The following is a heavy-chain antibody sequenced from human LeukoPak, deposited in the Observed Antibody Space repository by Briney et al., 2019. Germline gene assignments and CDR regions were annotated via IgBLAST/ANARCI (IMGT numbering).Heavy chain of an antibody. Sequence: ASVKVSCKASGYTFTSYDINWVRQATGQGLEWMGWMNPNSGNTGYAQKFQGRVTTTRNTSISTAYMELSSLRSEDTAVYYCARGGEYSYGYYYYYYYGMDVWGQGTTVTVSS. CDR2: MNPNSGNT. CDR1: GYTFTSYD. J-gene: IGHJ6*02. CDR3: ARGGEYSYGYYYYYYYGMDV. D-gene: IGHD5-18*01. V-gene: IGHV1-8*01.